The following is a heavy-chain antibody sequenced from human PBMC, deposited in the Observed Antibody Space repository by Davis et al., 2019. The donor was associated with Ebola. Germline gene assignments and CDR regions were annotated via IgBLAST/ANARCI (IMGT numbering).Heavy chain of an antibody. D-gene: IGHD1-26*01. V-gene: IGHV3-21*01. CDR3: ARSRPTRGSDYYAFDH. Sequence: GESLKISCEGSGFSFGEYGLNWVRQIPGKGLDWVSFISQSSVFIHYADSVKGRFTVSRDNAKNSLFLQINNLRVDDTATYYCARSRPTRGSDYYAFDHWGQGTLVSVSS. J-gene: IGHJ4*02. CDR2: ISQSSVFI. CDR1: GFSFGEYG.